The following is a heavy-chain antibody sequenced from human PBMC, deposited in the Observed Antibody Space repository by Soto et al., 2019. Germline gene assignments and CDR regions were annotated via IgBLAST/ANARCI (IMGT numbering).Heavy chain of an antibody. D-gene: IGHD2-2*02. Sequence: ASVKVSCKASGYTFTSHAISWVRQAPGQGLEWLGWISTYNSRTHYAQKVQGRVTMATDTSTSTAYLDLRSLTFDDTAVYYCARARDCASPSCYKPYYFEMDTWGQGTTVTVSS. CDR1: GYTFTSHA. CDR3: ARARDCASPSCYKPYYFEMDT. J-gene: IGHJ6*02. V-gene: IGHV1-18*04. CDR2: ISTYNSRT.